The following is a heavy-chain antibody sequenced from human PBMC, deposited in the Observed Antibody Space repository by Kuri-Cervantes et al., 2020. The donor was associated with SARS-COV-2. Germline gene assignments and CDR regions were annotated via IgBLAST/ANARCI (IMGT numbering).Heavy chain of an antibody. CDR1: GFTFSSYW. D-gene: IGHD1-26*01. CDR2: MRYDGSNK. J-gene: IGHJ4*02. Sequence: GGSLRPSCAASGFTFSSYWMSWVRQAPSKVLEWVAFMRYDGSNKYYADSVKGRFTISRDNSKNTLYLQMNSLRAEDTAVYYCAKDVAVGAHRVFDYWGQGPLVTVSS. V-gene: IGHV3-30*02. CDR3: AKDVAVGAHRVFDY.